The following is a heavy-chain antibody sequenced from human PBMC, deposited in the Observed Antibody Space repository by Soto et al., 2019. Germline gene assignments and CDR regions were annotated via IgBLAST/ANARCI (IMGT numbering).Heavy chain of an antibody. CDR1: GFTFSSYA. CDR3: RSSGYNWAPGVPFFFDY. V-gene: IGHV3-30-3*01. CDR2: ISYDGSNK. Sequence: PGGSLRLSCAASGFTFSSYAMHWVRQAPGKGLEWVAVISYDGSNKYYAASVKGRFTISRDDSKSIAYLQMNSLKTEDTAVYYCRSSGYNWAPGVPFFFDYWGQGTLVTVSS. D-gene: IGHD3-22*01. J-gene: IGHJ4*02.